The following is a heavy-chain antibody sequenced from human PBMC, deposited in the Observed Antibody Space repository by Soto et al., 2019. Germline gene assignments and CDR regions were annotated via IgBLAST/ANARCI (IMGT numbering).Heavy chain of an antibody. CDR2: ISYDGSNK. D-gene: IGHD6-6*01. J-gene: IGHJ6*02. Sequence: GGSRRLSFAAAGFTFSSYGMHWVRQAPGKGLEWVAVISYDGSNKYYADSVKGRFTISRDNSRHTLYLQMNSLRAEDTAVYYCAKDVSSSSGYGMDVWGQGPTVTVSS. V-gene: IGHV3-30*18. CDR1: GFTFSSYG. CDR3: AKDVSSSSGYGMDV.